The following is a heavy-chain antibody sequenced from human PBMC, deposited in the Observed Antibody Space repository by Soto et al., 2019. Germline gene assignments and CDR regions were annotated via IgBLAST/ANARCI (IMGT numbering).Heavy chain of an antibody. CDR1: GFTFSDYH. V-gene: IGHV3-11*01. CDR2: ISSSGYTI. Sequence: PGGSLRLSCAASGFTFSDYHMSWIRQAPGKGLEWVSFISSSGYTIYYADSVQARFTVSRDNAKNSVYLQMNSLRADDTAVYYCAREYIESLYFHYWGQGALVTVSS. CDR3: AREYIESLYFHY. D-gene: IGHD5-18*01. J-gene: IGHJ4*02.